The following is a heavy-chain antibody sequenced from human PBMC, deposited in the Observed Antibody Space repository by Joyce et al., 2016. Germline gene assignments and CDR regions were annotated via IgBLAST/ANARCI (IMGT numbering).Heavy chain of an antibody. D-gene: IGHD5-18*01. CDR2: MSYDGKND. Sequence: QVQLVESGGGVVQPGKSLRLSCAASGFTFSNYAMHWVRQAPGKGLAWLAVMSYDGKNDYSADSVKGRFTVSRDNSKRTLYLQMNSLRAEDTALYYCARGPPINLWFSPRAFDVWGQGTMVTVSS. CDR3: ARGPPINLWFSPRAFDV. V-gene: IGHV3-30*04. J-gene: IGHJ3*01. CDR1: GFTFSNYA.